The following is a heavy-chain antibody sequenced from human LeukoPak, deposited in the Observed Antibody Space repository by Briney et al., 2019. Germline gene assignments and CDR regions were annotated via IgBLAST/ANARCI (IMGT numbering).Heavy chain of an antibody. Sequence: PGGSLRLSCAASGFTFRNYWMSWVRQAPGKGLEWVSAISGSGFTTYYADSVKGRFTISRDSSKDTLFLQMNSPRAEDTAIYYCAKDLIVAARPYCFDSWGQGTLVTVSS. D-gene: IGHD6-13*01. V-gene: IGHV3-23*01. CDR2: ISGSGFTT. CDR3: AKDLIVAARPYCFDS. J-gene: IGHJ4*02. CDR1: GFTFRNYW.